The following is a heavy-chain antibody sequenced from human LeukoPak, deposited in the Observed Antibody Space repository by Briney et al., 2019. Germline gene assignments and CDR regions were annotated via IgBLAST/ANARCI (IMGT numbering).Heavy chain of an antibody. D-gene: IGHD3-22*01. V-gene: IGHV3-21*01. CDR3: ARDDLRITMIVRPLGYFQH. J-gene: IGHJ1*01. CDR2: ISSSSSYI. Sequence: KPGGSLRLSCAASGFTFSSYGMHWVRQAPGKGLEWVSSISSSSSYIYYADSVKGRFTISRDNAKSSLYLQMNSLRAEDTAVYYCARDDLRITMIVRPLGYFQHWGQGTLVTVSS. CDR1: GFTFSSYG.